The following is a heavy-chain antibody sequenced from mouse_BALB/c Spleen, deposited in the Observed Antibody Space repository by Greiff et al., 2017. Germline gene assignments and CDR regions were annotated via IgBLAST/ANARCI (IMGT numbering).Heavy chain of an antibody. CDR3: ARSRGYDVDY. CDR1: GFTFSSFG. D-gene: IGHD2-2*01. J-gene: IGHJ2*01. Sequence: EVKLVESGGGLVQPGGSRKLSCAASGFTFSSFGMHWVRQAPEKGLEWVAYISSGSSTIYYADTVKGRFTISRDNPKNTLFLQMTSLRSEDTAMYYCARSRGYDVDYWGQGTTLTVSS. CDR2: ISSGSSTI. V-gene: IGHV5-17*02.